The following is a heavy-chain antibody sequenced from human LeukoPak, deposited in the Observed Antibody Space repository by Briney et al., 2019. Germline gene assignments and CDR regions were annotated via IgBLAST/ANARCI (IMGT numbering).Heavy chain of an antibody. CDR3: ARVVASHPWWPNDY. Sequence: ASLKISCKAPGYTFTGYYMHWVRHAPGQGLEWMGWINPNSGGTNYAQKFQGRVTMTRDTSISTAYMELSRLRSDDTAVYYCARVVASHPWWPNDYWGQGTLVTVSS. CDR1: GYTFTGYY. D-gene: IGHD2-15*01. V-gene: IGHV1-2*02. J-gene: IGHJ4*02. CDR2: INPNSGGT.